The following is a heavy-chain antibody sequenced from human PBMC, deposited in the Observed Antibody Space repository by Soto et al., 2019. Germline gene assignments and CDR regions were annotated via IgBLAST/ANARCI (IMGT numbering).Heavy chain of an antibody. J-gene: IGHJ4*02. D-gene: IGHD6-6*01. CDR1: GGSISSGGYY. V-gene: IGHV4-31*03. CDR2: IYYSGST. Sequence: SETLSLTCTVSGGSISSGGYYWSWIRQHPGKGLEWIGYIYYSGSTYYNPSLKSRVTISVDTSKNQFSLKLSSVTAADTAVYYCARVVGSSSNYYFDYWGQGTLVTV. CDR3: ARVVGSSSNYYFDY.